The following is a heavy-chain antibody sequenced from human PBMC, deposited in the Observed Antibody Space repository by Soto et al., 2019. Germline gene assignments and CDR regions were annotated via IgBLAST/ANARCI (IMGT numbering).Heavy chain of an antibody. CDR1: GGSISSGDYY. D-gene: IGHD3-10*01. CDR2: IYYSGST. Sequence: SETLSLTCTVSGGSISSGDYYWSWIRQPPGKGLEWIGYIYYSGSTYYNPSLKSRVTISVDTSKNQFSLKLSSVTAADTAVYYCARVSEAHYHFDYLCQGTLVTVSP. V-gene: IGHV4-30-4*01. J-gene: IGHJ4*02. CDR3: ARVSEAHYHFDY.